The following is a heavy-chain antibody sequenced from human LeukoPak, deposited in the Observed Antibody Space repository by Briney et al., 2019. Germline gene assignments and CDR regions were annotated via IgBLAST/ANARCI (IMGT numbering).Heavy chain of an antibody. D-gene: IGHD3-10*01. CDR2: IRQDGSEK. CDR3: AKSSGARGGDDY. V-gene: IGHV3-7*01. CDR1: GFTLSSYW. J-gene: IGHJ4*02. Sequence: GGSLRLSCAASGFTLSSYWMSWVRQAPGKGLEWVANIRQDGSEKYYVDSVKGRFTISRDNAKNSLYLQMNSLRAEDTAVYYCAKSSGARGGDDYWGQGTLVTVSS.